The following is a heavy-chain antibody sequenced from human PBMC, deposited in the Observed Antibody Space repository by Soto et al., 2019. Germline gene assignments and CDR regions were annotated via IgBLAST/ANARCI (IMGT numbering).Heavy chain of an antibody. CDR3: ARGISTPGIDF. V-gene: IGHV3-7*03. D-gene: IGHD2-15*01. Sequence: EVQLVESGGGLVQPGGSLRLSCAASGFTFSTYWMNWVRQAPGKGLEWVANINQDGSDKSYVDSVKGRFTTSRDNAKNSVYLQMNSLRAEDTAVYFWARGISTPGIDFWGQGTLVTVSS. CDR2: INQDGSDK. CDR1: GFTFSTYW. J-gene: IGHJ4*02.